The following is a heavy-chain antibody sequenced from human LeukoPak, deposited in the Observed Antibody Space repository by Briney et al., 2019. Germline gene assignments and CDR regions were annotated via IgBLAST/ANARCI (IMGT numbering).Heavy chain of an antibody. CDR1: GGTFSSYA. CDR2: IIPIFGTA. CDR3: ARDRPQDLDPLFYYDSISGAFDI. V-gene: IGHV1-69*05. J-gene: IGHJ3*02. Sequence: GASVKVSCKASGGTFSSYAISGVRQARGQGLEGMGRIIPIFGTANDAQKFQGRVTITTDESTSTAYMELSSLRSEDTAVYYCARDRPQDLDPLFYYDSISGAFDIWGQGTMVTVSS. D-gene: IGHD3-22*01.